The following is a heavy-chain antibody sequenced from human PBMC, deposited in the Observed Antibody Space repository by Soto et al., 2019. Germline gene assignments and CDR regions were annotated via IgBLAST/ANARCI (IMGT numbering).Heavy chain of an antibody. J-gene: IGHJ4*02. CDR2: ISSSSSYT. D-gene: IGHD6-13*01. CDR1: GFTFSDYY. V-gene: IGHV3-11*06. CDR3: ARDGYSPYPGDY. Sequence: QVQLVESGGGLVKPGGSLRLSCAASGFTFSDYYMSWIRQAPGKGLEWVSYISSSSSYTNYADSVKGRFTISRDNAKNSLYLQMNSLRAEDAAVYYCARDGYSPYPGDYWGQGTLVTVSS.